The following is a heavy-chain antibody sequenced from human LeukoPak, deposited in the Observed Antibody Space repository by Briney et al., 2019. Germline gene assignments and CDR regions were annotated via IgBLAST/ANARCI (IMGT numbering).Heavy chain of an antibody. V-gene: IGHV4-61*01. CDR2: IYYSGST. Sequence: PSETLSLTCTVSGSSISSGYYWGWIRQPPGKGLEWIGYIYYSGSTNYNPSLKSRVTISVDTSKNQFSLKLSSVTAADTAVYYCARRVYYYDSSGYEEFDYWGQGTLVTVSS. J-gene: IGHJ4*02. D-gene: IGHD3-22*01. CDR1: GSSISSGYY. CDR3: ARRVYYYDSSGYEEFDY.